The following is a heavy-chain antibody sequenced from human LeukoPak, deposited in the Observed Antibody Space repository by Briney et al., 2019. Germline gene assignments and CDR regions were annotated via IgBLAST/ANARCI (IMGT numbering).Heavy chain of an antibody. D-gene: IGHD1-26*01. CDR1: GGSISSSSYY. Sequence: SETLSLTCTASGGSISSSSYYWGWIRQPPGKGLEWIGSIYYSGSTYYNPSLKSRVTISVDTSKNQFSLKLSSVTAADTAVYYCARGGSGSYFDYWGQGTLVTVSS. CDR2: IYYSGST. CDR3: ARGGSGSYFDY. V-gene: IGHV4-39*07. J-gene: IGHJ4*02.